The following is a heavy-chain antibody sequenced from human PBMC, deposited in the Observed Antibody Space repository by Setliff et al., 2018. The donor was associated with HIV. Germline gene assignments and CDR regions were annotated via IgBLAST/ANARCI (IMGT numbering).Heavy chain of an antibody. J-gene: IGHJ6*03. D-gene: IGHD2-21*02. Sequence: ASVKVSCKASGYSFSKYGVSWVRQAPGQGLEWMGWISGFNGNTNYAQKLQGRVTMTTDTSTSTAYMELRSLRSDDTAVYYCARARGNSWVRAGELYYYYMDVWGKGTTVTVSS. CDR2: ISGFNGNT. CDR3: ARARGNSWVRAGELYYYYMDV. V-gene: IGHV1-18*01. CDR1: GYSFSKYG.